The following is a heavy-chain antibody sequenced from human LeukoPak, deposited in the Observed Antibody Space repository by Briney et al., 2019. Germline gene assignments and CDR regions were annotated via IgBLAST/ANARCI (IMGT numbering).Heavy chain of an antibody. CDR1: GFTFRNYG. CDR2: IWYDGSNT. D-gene: IGHD7-27*01. Sequence: GGSLRLSCAASGFTFRNYGMHWVRQAPGKGLEWVAVIWYDGSNTLYADSVKGRFTVSRDNSKNTVDLQINSLRVEDTAMYYCARDRNWAKKNWYLDLWGRGILVSVSS. J-gene: IGHJ2*01. V-gene: IGHV3-33*01. CDR3: ARDRNWAKKNWYLDL.